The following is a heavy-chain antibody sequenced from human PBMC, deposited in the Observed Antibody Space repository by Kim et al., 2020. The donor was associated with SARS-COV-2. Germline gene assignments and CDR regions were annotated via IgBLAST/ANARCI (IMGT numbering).Heavy chain of an antibody. V-gene: IGHV1-69*13. CDR1: GGTFSSYA. D-gene: IGHD4-17*01. CDR2: IIPIFGTA. CDR3: ARDSPYGDYVGTTDYYYGMDV. Sequence: SVKVSCKASGGTFSSYAISWVRQAPGQGLEWMGGIIPIFGTANYAQKFQGRVTITADESTSTAYMELSSLRSEDTAVYYCARDSPYGDYVGTTDYYYGMDVWGQGTTVTVSS. J-gene: IGHJ6*02.